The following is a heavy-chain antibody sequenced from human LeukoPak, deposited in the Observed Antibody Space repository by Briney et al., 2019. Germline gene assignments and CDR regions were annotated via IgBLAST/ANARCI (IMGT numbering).Heavy chain of an antibody. Sequence: SETLSLTCAVYGGSFSGYYWSWIRQPPGKGLEWIGEINHSGSTNYNPSLKSRVTISVDTSKNQFSLKLSSVTAADTAVYYCARIQRITMIVVVTDYYYYGMDVWGQGTTVTASS. V-gene: IGHV4-34*01. CDR1: GGSFSGYY. CDR3: ARIQRITMIVVVTDYYYYGMDV. J-gene: IGHJ6*02. D-gene: IGHD3-22*01. CDR2: INHSGST.